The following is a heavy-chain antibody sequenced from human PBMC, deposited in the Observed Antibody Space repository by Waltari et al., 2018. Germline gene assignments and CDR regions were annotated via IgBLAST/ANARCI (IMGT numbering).Heavy chain of an antibody. J-gene: IGHJ6*02. Sequence: QVQLVQSGAEVKKPGASVKVSCKASAYRFPNYGVSWIRQAPGQGLEWMGWISGYNGNTKYSQKFQGRVAMTTDTSTSTAYMELRSLTSDDAAVYYCAGSTSPLGYYYYGMDVWGQGTTVTVSS. CDR2: ISGYNGNT. CDR3: AGSTSPLGYYYYGMDV. V-gene: IGHV1-18*04. CDR1: AYRFPNYG. D-gene: IGHD1-26*01.